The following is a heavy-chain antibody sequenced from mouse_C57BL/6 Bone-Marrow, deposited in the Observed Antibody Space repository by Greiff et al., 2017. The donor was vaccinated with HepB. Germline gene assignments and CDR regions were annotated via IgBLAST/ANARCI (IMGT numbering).Heavy chain of an antibody. D-gene: IGHD2-2*01. V-gene: IGHV5-16*01. CDR2: INYDGSST. Sequence: DVMLVESEGGLVQPGSSMKLSCTASGFTFSDYYMAWVRQVPEKGLEWVANINYDGSSTYYLDSLKSRFIISRDNAKNILYLQMSSLKSEDTATYYCARDRGIYYGYGRAMDYWGQGTSVTVSS. CDR1: GFTFSDYY. CDR3: ARDRGIYYGYGRAMDY. J-gene: IGHJ4*01.